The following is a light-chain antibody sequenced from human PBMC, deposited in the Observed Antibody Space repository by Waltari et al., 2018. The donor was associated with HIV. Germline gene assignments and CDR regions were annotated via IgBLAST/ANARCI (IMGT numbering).Light chain of an antibody. V-gene: IGKV3-15*01. CDR2: GAT. CDR1: PSVSSN. Sequence: EIVMTQSPATLSVSPGGRATLFCRASPSVSSNLAWYQQKPGQGTRLLIYGATTRATGFPARFGGSGSGTEFTLTISSLQSEDFGVYYCQQYNKGPLGITFGQGTRLEI. J-gene: IGKJ5*01. CDR3: QQYNKGPLGIT.